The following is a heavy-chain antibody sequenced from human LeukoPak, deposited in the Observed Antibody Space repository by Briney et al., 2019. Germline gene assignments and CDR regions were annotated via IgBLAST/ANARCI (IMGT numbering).Heavy chain of an antibody. CDR1: GGSISSGPYY. J-gene: IGHJ4*02. Sequence: SETLSLTCTVSGGSISSGPYYWVWIRQPPGKGLEWIGNFYYTGSTNYNPSLKSRLTISVDTSKNQFSLNLNSVTAADTAVYYCAREYRSSSYDYWGQGTLVTVSS. D-gene: IGHD6-6*01. V-gene: IGHV4-39*02. CDR3: AREYRSSSYDY. CDR2: FYYTGST.